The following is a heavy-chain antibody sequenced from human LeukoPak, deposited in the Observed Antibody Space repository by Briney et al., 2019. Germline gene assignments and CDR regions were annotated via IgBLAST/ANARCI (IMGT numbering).Heavy chain of an antibody. CDR2: INEHGSIT. CDR3: ARDVAGAGSH. D-gene: IGHD6-19*01. CDR1: GFTFSTYW. V-gene: IGHV3-74*01. Sequence: GQSLRLSCAASGFTFSTYWMHWVRQTPGEGLVWVSRINEHGSITDYADSVRDRFTISRDNAKDTLYLHMNSLRAEDTAMYYCARDVAGAGSHWGHGTLVTVSS. J-gene: IGHJ4*01.